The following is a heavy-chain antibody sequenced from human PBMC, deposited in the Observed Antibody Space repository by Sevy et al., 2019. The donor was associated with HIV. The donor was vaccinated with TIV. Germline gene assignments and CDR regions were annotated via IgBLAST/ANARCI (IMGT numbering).Heavy chain of an antibody. CDR1: GGTFSSYA. V-gene: IGHV1-69*13. CDR2: IIPIFGTA. CDR3: ARDHGNCGGGSCTTDC. Sequence: ASVKVSCKASGGTFSSYAISWVRQAPGQGLEWMGGIIPIFGTANYAQKFQGRVTITADESTSTAYMELSSLRSEDTAVYYWARDHGNCGGGSCTTDCWGQGALVPVSS. J-gene: IGHJ4*02. D-gene: IGHD2-15*01.